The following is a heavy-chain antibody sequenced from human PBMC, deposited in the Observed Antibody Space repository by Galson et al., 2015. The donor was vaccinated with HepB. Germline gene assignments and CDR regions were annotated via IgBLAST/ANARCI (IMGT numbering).Heavy chain of an antibody. J-gene: IGHJ3*02. V-gene: IGHV3-30-3*01. D-gene: IGHD6-19*01. CDR1: GFTFSSYA. CDR3: ARDTAVALDAFDI. Sequence: SLRLSCAASGFTFSSYAMHWVRQAPGKGLEWVAVISYDGSNKYYADSVKGRFTISRDNSKNTLYLQMNSLRAEDTAVYYCARDTAVALDAFDIWGQGTMVTVSS. CDR2: ISYDGSNK.